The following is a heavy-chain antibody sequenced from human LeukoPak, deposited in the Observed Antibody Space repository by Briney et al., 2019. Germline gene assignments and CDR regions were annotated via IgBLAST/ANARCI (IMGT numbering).Heavy chain of an antibody. D-gene: IGHD5-12*01. CDR3: TTDQFLRSTTYYGMDV. J-gene: IGHJ6*02. Sequence: GGSLRLSCAASGFTFSNAWMNWVRQAPGKGLEWVGHIRSKADGGTTDYAAPVKGRFTISRDDSKNTLYLQMNSLKTEDTALYYCTTDQFLRSTTYYGMDVWGQGTTVTVSS. CDR2: IRSKADGGTT. CDR1: GFTFSNAW. V-gene: IGHV3-15*07.